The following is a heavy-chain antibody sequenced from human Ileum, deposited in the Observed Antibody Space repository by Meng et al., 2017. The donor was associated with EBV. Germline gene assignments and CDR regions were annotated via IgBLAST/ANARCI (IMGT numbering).Heavy chain of an antibody. Sequence: QGRLVESGGGVVQPGGSLRLFFAASGFTFSSYAMHWVRQAPGKGLEWVAVISYDGSNKYYADSVKGRFTISRDNSKNTLYLQMNSLRAEDTAVYYCARDQSDYFDYWGQGTLVTVSS. CDR3: ARDQSDYFDY. CDR1: GFTFSSYA. CDR2: ISYDGSNK. V-gene: IGHV3-30-3*01. J-gene: IGHJ4*02.